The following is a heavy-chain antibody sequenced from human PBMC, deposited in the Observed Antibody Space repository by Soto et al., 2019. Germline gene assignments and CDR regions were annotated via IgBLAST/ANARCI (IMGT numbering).Heavy chain of an antibody. V-gene: IGHV4-59*01. CDR1: GGSISSYY. CDR3: AGSMATVVPASPRAYNWFDP. D-gene: IGHD2-2*01. J-gene: IGHJ5*02. CDR2: IYYSGST. Sequence: SETLSLTCTVSGGSISSYYWSWIRQPPGKGLEWIGYIYYSGSTNYNPSLKSRVTISVDTSKNQFSLKLSSVTAADTAVYYCAGSMATVVPASPRAYNWFDPWGQGTLVTVS.